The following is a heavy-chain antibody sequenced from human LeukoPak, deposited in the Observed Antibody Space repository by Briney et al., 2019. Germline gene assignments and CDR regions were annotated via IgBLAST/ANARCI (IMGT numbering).Heavy chain of an antibody. CDR2: IIPIFGTA. V-gene: IGHV1-69*05. CDR1: GYTFSSYD. J-gene: IGHJ6*03. CDR3: ASSGYSSSWSHYYYYMDV. Sequence: SVKVSCKASGYTFSSYDMNWVRQAPGQGLGWMGGIIPIFGTANYAQKFQGRVTITTDESTSTAYMELSSLRSEDTAVYYCASSGYSSSWSHYYYYMDVWGKGTTVTVSS. D-gene: IGHD6-13*01.